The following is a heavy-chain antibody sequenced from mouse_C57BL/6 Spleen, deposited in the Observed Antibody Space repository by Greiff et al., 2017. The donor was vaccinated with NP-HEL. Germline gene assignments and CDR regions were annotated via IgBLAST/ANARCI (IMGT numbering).Heavy chain of an antibody. CDR3: AISSIYAMDY. Sequence: QVQLQQPGAELVRPGSSVKLSCKASSYTFTSYWMDWVKQRPGQGLEWIGNIYPSDSETHYNQKFKDKATLTVDKSSSTAYMQLSSLTSDDSAVYYCAISSIYAMDYWGQGTSVTVSS. J-gene: IGHJ4*01. D-gene: IGHD1-1*01. CDR2: IYPSDSET. CDR1: SYTFTSYW. V-gene: IGHV1-61*01.